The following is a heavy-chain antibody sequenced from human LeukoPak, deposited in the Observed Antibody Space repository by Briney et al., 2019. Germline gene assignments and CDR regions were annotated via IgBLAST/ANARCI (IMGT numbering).Heavy chain of an antibody. D-gene: IGHD5-12*01. J-gene: IGHJ3*02. CDR2: IYYSGST. V-gene: IGHV4-30-4*01. CDR1: GGSISSGDYY. Sequence: SETLSLTCTVSGGSISSGDYYWSWIRQPPGKGREWIGYIYYSGSTYYNPSLKSRVTISVDSSKNQFSLKLSSVTAADTAVYYCARVHIGAFDIWGQGTMVTVSS. CDR3: ARVHIGAFDI.